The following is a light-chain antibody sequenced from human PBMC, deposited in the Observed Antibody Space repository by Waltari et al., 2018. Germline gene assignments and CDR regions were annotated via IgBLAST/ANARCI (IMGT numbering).Light chain of an antibody. CDR3: SAYAGSNNFVV. CDR1: SSDVGGYTS. V-gene: IGLV2-8*01. CDR2: EVS. J-gene: IGLJ2*01. Sequence: QSALTQPPSASGSPGQSVTISCTGTSSDVGGYTSVTWYQQHPGKAPKPMIYEVSKRPSGVPDRFSGAKSGNTASLTVAGLQAGDEADYYCSAYAGSNNFVVFGGGTKLTVL.